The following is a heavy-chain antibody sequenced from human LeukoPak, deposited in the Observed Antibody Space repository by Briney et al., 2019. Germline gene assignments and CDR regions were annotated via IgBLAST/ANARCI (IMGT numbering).Heavy chain of an antibody. CDR1: GFTFSSYE. CDR2: ISSSGSTI. J-gene: IGHJ3*02. V-gene: IGHV3-48*03. CDR3: AKDLRITMIVVGYGAFDI. Sequence: GGSLRLSCAASGFTFSSYEMNWVRQAPGKGLEWVSYISSSGSTIYYADSVKGRFTISRDNSKNTLYLQMNSLRAEDTAVYYCAKDLRITMIVVGYGAFDIWGQGTMVTVSS. D-gene: IGHD3-22*01.